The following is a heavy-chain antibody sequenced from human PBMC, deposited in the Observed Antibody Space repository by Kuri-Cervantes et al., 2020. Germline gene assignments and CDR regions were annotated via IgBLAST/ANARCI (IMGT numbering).Heavy chain of an antibody. V-gene: IGHV4-31*03. CDR3: ARSYYYGSGREYGMDV. D-gene: IGHD3-10*01. CDR1: GGSISSGGYY. J-gene: IGHJ6*02. CDR2: IYYSGST. Sequence: SETLSLTCTVSGGSISSGGYYWSWIRQHPGKGLEWIGYIYYSGSTYYNPSLKSRVTISVDTSKNQFSLKLSSVTAADTAVYYCARSYYYGSGREYGMDVWGQGTTVTVSS.